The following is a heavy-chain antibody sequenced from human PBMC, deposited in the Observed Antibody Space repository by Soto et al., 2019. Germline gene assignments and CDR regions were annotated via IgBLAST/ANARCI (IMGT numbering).Heavy chain of an antibody. D-gene: IGHD2-15*01. CDR3: ARSSRKYCSGGSCYSDY. CDR1: GYTFTSYD. CDR2: MNPNSGNT. Sequence: GASVKVSCNASGYTFTSYDINWVRQATGQGLEWMGWMNPNSGNTGYAQKFQGRVTMTRNTSISTAYMELSSLRSEDTAVYYCARSSRKYCSGGSCYSDYWGQGTLVTVSS. J-gene: IGHJ4*02. V-gene: IGHV1-8*01.